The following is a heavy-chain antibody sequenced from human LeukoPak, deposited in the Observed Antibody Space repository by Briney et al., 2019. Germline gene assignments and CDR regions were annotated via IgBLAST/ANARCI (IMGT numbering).Heavy chain of an antibody. CDR3: AKETYDFWSGYYFDY. V-gene: IGHV3-33*06. CDR2: IWYDGSNK. J-gene: IGHJ4*02. D-gene: IGHD3-3*01. Sequence: PGRSLRLSCAASGFTFSSYGMHWVRQAPGKGLEWVAVIWYDGSNKYYADSVKGRFTISRDNYKNTLYLQMNSLRADDTAVYYCAKETYDFWSGYYFDYWGQGTLVTVSS. CDR1: GFTFSSYG.